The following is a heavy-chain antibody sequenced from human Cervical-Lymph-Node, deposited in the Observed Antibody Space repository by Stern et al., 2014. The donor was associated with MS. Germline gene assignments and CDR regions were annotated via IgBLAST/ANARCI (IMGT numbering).Heavy chain of an antibody. CDR3: VRYGDYVDAFDM. Sequence: VQLVQSGAEVKKPGASVKVSCKVSGYSLTDLSMHWVRQPPGKGLEWMGGFDPDDAETIYAQQFQCRLTMTEDTSADTAYMELSSLRSEDTAVYYCVRYGDYVDAFDMWGQGTMVTVSS. V-gene: IGHV1-24*01. D-gene: IGHD4-17*01. CDR2: FDPDDAET. CDR1: GYSLTDLS. J-gene: IGHJ3*02.